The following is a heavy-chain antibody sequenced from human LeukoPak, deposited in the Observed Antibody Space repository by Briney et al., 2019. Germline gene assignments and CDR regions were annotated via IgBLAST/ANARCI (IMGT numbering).Heavy chain of an antibody. CDR1: GFTFSNYD. D-gene: IGHD4-17*01. V-gene: IGHV3-30*03. CDR2: ISYDGSNK. CDR3: ARDSYGDFSNDY. J-gene: IGHJ4*02. Sequence: GGSLRLSCAASGFTFSNYDMHWVRQAPGKGLEWVAVISYDGSNKYYADSVKGRFTISRDNSESTLWLQMNSLRAEDTAVYYCARDSYGDFSNDYWGQGTLVTVSS.